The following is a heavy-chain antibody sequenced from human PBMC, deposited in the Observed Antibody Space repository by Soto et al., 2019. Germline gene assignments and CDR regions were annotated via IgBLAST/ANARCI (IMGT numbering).Heavy chain of an antibody. CDR3: ARVQRGDTAMGNPRDYYYYGMDV. D-gene: IGHD5-18*01. J-gene: IGHJ6*02. V-gene: IGHV4-34*01. Sequence: PSETLSLTCAVYGGSFSGYYWSWIRQPPGKGLEWIGEINHSGSTNYNPSLKSRVTISVDTSKNQFSLKLSSVTAADTAVYYCARVQRGDTAMGNPRDYYYYGMDVWGQGATVTVSS. CDR2: INHSGST. CDR1: GGSFSGYY.